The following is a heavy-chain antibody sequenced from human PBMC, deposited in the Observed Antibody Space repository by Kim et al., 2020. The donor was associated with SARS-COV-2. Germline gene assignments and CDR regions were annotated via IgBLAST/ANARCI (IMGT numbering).Heavy chain of an antibody. CDR2: ISSGSNNI. J-gene: IGHJ4*02. V-gene: IGHV3-48*02. CDR1: GFSFSTYS. CDR3: AGDYGLR. D-gene: IGHD4-17*01. Sequence: GGSLRLSCAASGFSFSTYSMNWVRQAPGKGLEWISYISSGSNNIYYADSVKGRFTISRDNAKNSLYLQMNSLRDEDTAVYYCAGDYGLRWGQGTLVTVSS.